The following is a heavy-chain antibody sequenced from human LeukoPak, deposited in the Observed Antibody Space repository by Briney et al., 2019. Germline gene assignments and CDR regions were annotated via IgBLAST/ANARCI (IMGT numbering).Heavy chain of an antibody. V-gene: IGHV4-59*01. J-gene: IGHJ3*01. CDR3: ALSGPRRYCGGDCYLASFDV. CDR1: GGPIRSYY. CDR2: IYYSGST. Sequence: SETLSLTCTVSGGPIRSYYWSWIRQPPAKGLEWIGYIYYSGSTNSNPSLESRVTISADTSKNQFSLRLRSVTAADTAVYYCALSGPRRYCGGDCYLASFDVWGQGTTVIVSS. D-gene: IGHD2-21*02.